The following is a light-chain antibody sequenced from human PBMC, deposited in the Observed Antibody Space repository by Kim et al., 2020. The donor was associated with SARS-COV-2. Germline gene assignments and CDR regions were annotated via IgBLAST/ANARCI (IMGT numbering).Light chain of an antibody. V-gene: IGKV1-13*02. CDR1: QDISNS. Sequence: AIQLTQSPSSLSASVGDRVTFTCRASQDISNSLAWYQQKPGKTPRILIYDASNLESGVPSRFSGSGSGTDFTLTISSLQPEDFATYYCQQFNSYPLTFGGGTKLEIK. CDR2: DAS. J-gene: IGKJ2*01. CDR3: QQFNSYPLT.